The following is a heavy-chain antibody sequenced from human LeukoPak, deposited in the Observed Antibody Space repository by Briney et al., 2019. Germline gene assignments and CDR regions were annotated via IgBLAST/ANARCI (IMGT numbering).Heavy chain of an antibody. CDR3: ASCSSTSCYARGYGMDV. CDR2: ISSSSSYI. Sequence: PGGSLRLSCAASGFTFSSYSMNWVRQAPGKGLEWVSSISSSSSYIYYADSVKGRFTISRDNAKNSLYLQMNSLRAEDMAVYYCASCSSTSCYARGYGMDVWGKGTTVTVSS. CDR1: GFTFSSYS. D-gene: IGHD2-2*01. V-gene: IGHV3-21*01. J-gene: IGHJ6*04.